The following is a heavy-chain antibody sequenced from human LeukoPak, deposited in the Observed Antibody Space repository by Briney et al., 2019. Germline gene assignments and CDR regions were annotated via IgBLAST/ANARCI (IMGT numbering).Heavy chain of an antibody. V-gene: IGHV3-7*01. D-gene: IGHD3-3*01. J-gene: IGHJ4*02. CDR2: IKQDGSEK. CDR3: ARSAFL. CDR1: GFIFSSYW. Sequence: GGSLRLSCAASGFIFSSYWMSWVRQAPGKGLEWVANIKQDGSEKYYVDSVKGRFTISRDKAKNSLYLQMNSLRAEDTAVYYCARSAFLWGQGTLVTVSS.